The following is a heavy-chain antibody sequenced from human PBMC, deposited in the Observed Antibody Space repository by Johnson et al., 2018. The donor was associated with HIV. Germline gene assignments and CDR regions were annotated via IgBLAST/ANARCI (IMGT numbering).Heavy chain of an antibody. V-gene: IGHV3-20*04. CDR1: GFTFDDYG. J-gene: IGHJ3*02. Sequence: VQLVESGGGVVRPGGSLRLSCAASGFTFDDYGMSWVRQAPGKGLAWVSGINWNGGNTGYTDSVTGRFTISRDNAKNSLYLQRNSLRGEVTAVYYCARRRVAGDDAFDMWGQGTMVSVSS. CDR2: INWNGGNT. D-gene: IGHD6-19*01. CDR3: ARRRVAGDDAFDM.